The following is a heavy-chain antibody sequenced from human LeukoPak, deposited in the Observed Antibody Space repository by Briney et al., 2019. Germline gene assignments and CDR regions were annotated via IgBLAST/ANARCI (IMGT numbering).Heavy chain of an antibody. CDR1: GYTFTSYG. J-gene: IGHJ4*02. V-gene: IGHV1-2*06. Sequence: GASVEVSCKASGYTFTSYGISWVRQAPGQGLEWMGRINPNSGGTNYAQKFQGRVTMTRDTSISTAYMELSRLRSDDTAVYYCARDLGGWYPGDYWGQGTLVTVSS. D-gene: IGHD6-19*01. CDR2: INPNSGGT. CDR3: ARDLGGWYPGDY.